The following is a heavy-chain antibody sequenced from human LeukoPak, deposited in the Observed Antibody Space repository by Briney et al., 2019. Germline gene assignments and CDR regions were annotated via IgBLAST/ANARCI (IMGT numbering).Heavy chain of an antibody. D-gene: IGHD2-15*01. CDR1: RDSISNYY. Sequence: SETLSLTCTVSRDSISNYYWTWIRQPPGKGLEWIGYVYYTGSTNYNPSLKSRVTISVDTSKNQFSLKLSSVTAADTAVYYCGGGIMSGGTHTPMYYFDYWGQGTLVTVSS. CDR3: GGGIMSGGTHTPMYYFDY. V-gene: IGHV4-59*12. J-gene: IGHJ4*02. CDR2: VYYTGST.